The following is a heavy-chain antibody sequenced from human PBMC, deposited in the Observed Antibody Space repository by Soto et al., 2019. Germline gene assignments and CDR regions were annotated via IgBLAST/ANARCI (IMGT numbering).Heavy chain of an antibody. V-gene: IGHV1-18*01. CDR3: AGVDYDSSGYNRQAVD. CDR2: ISAYNGNT. CDR1: GYTFTSYG. D-gene: IGHD3-22*01. J-gene: IGHJ4*02. Sequence: ASVKVSCKASGYTFTSYGISWVRQAPGQGLEWMGWISAYNGNTNYAQKLQGRVTMTTDTSTSTAYLELRSLRSDDTAVYYCAGVDYDSSGYNRQAVDWGQGTLVNVSS.